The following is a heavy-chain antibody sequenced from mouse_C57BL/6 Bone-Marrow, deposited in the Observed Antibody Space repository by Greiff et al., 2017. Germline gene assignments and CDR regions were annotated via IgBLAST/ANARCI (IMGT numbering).Heavy chain of an antibody. CDR1: GFNIKDDY. V-gene: IGHV14-4*01. CDR2: IDPENGDT. J-gene: IGHJ3*01. Sequence: LKESGAELVRPGASVKLSCTASGFNIKDDYMHWVKQRPEQGLEWIGWIDPENGDTEYASKFQGKATITVDTSSNTAYLQLSSLTSEDTAVYYCTRIAYWGQGTLVTVSA. CDR3: TRIAY.